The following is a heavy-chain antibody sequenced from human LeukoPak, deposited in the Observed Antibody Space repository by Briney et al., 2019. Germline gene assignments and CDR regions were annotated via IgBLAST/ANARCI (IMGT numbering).Heavy chain of an antibody. V-gene: IGHV3-7*05. D-gene: IGHD5-12*01. CDR3: AKEGTITAYNFDC. CDR1: GFTFSSFY. J-gene: IGHJ4*02. Sequence: WGSLRLSCAASGFTFSSFYMSWVCQAPGKGLEWVANIKGDGSEKYYCDSVKARFTISRDNAKNSLYLQMNSLRAEDTAVYYCAKEGTITAYNFDCWGQGTLVTVSS. CDR2: IKGDGSEK.